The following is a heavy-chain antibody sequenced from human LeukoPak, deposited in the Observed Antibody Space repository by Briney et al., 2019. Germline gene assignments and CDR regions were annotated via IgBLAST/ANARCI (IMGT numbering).Heavy chain of an antibody. Sequence: PGGSLGLSCAASGFTFSSYGMHWVRQAPGKGLEWVAFIRYDGSNKYYADSVKGRFTISRDNSKNTLYLQMNSLRAEDTAVYYCAETNYYDSSGYAVWGKGTTVTVSS. J-gene: IGHJ6*04. V-gene: IGHV3-30*02. CDR3: AETNYYDSSGYAV. D-gene: IGHD3-22*01. CDR1: GFTFSSYG. CDR2: IRYDGSNK.